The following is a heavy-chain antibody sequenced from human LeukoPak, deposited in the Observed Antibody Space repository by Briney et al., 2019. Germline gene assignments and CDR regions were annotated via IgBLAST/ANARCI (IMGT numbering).Heavy chain of an antibody. CDR2: ISGSGGST. V-gene: IGHV3-23*01. Sequence: GGSLRLSCAASGFTFSSYGMSWVRQAPGKGLEWVSAISGSGGSTYYADSVKGRFTISRDNSKNTLYLQMNSLRAEDTAVYYCAKGGFGSGSYNWLDRWGQGTRVTVSS. J-gene: IGHJ5*02. CDR3: AKGGFGSGSYNWLDR. CDR1: GFTFSSYG. D-gene: IGHD3-10*01.